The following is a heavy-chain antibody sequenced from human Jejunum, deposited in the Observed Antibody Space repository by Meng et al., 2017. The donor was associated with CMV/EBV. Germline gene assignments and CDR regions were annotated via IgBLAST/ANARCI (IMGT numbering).Heavy chain of an antibody. CDR2: INSNSGAT. CDR1: GSSFTADF. V-gene: IGHV1-2*02. Sequence: SCQALGSSFTADFIFWVRQAPGQGLEWMGWINSNSGATNYAQNFQGRVTMTRDTSISTVYMDLNSLTSDDTAIYYCVPYRTSSYWFGPWGQGTLVTVSS. J-gene: IGHJ5*02. CDR3: VPYRTSSYWFGP. D-gene: IGHD3-16*01.